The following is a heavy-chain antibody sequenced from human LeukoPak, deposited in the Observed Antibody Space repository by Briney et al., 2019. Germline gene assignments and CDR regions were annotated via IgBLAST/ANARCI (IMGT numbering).Heavy chain of an antibody. V-gene: IGHV3-30*02. J-gene: IGHJ3*01. CDR1: GFGFSSYA. CDR2: IRHDGSHH. CDR3: AKVRLGALDDAFDV. D-gene: IGHD3-16*01. Sequence: GGSLRLSCAASGFGFSSYAMHWVRQAPGKGLEWVAFIRHDGSHHYHGDSVKGRFTISRDNSKKTLYLEMTSLRPEDTAVYYCAKVRLGALDDAFDVWGQGTMVTV.